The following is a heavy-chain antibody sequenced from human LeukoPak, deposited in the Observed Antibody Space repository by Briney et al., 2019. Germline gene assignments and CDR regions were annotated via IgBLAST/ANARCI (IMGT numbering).Heavy chain of an antibody. V-gene: IGHV4-34*01. CDR3: AREKLIAAAGTRYYYYMDV. D-gene: IGHD6-13*01. Sequence: SETLSLTCAVYGGSFSGYYWSWIRQPPGKGLEWIGEINHSGSTNYNPSLKSRVTISVDTSKNQFSLKLSSVTAADTAVYYCAREKLIAAAGTRYYYYMDVWGKGTTVTVSS. CDR1: GGSFSGYY. CDR2: INHSGST. J-gene: IGHJ6*03.